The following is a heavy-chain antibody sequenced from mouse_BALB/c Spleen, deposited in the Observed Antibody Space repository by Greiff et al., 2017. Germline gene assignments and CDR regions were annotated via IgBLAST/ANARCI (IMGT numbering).Heavy chain of an antibody. CDR1: GYSFTSYW. V-gene: IGHV1-5*01. CDR3: TRWDTTVVADYAMDY. J-gene: IGHJ4*01. Sequence: VQLKQSGTVLARPGASVKMSCKASGYSFTSYWMHWVKQRPGQGLEWIGAIYPGNSDTSYNQKFKGKAKLTAVTSASTAYMELSSLTNEDSAVYYCTRWDTTVVADYAMDYWGQGTSVTVSS. CDR2: IYPGNSDT. D-gene: IGHD1-1*01.